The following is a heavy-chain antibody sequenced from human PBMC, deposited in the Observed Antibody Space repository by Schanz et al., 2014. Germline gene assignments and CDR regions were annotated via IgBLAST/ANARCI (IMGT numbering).Heavy chain of an antibody. CDR2: ISGSGGST. CDR1: GFSVGNKY. V-gene: IGHV3-23*04. J-gene: IGHJ4*02. D-gene: IGHD3-22*01. CDR3: ARVDSSGYFFDN. Sequence: EVQLVESGGGLVKPGGSLRLSCAASGFSVGNKYMNWVRQAPGKGLEWVIVISGSGGSTYYADSVRGRFTMSRDNSKNTVHLQMSSLRVEDTAVYYCARVDSSGYFFDNWGQGTRVTVSS.